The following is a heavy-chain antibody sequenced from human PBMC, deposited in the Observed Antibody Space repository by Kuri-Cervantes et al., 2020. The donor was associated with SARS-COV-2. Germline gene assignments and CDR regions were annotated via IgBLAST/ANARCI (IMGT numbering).Heavy chain of an antibody. Sequence: GGSLRLSCAASGFTFSSYWMHWVRQAPGKGLVWVSRINSDGSSTSYADSVKGRFTISRDNAKNTLYLQMNSLRAEDTAVYYCARYVGKSSYDFGRGAFDIWGQGTMVTV. J-gene: IGHJ3*02. D-gene: IGHD3-3*01. CDR3: ARYVGKSSYDFGRGAFDI. CDR2: INSDGSST. CDR1: GFTFSSYW. V-gene: IGHV3-74*01.